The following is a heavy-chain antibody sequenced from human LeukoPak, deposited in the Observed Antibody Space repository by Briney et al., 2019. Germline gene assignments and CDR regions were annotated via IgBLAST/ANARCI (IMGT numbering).Heavy chain of an antibody. CDR1: GFSLSNYW. V-gene: IGHV3-7*01. J-gene: IGHJ4*02. CDR2: IKQDGSEK. Sequence: GGSLRLSCAASGFSLSNYWMTWVRQAPGKGLEWVANIKQDGSEKNYVDSVKGRFTISRDNAKNSLILQMNSLRDEDTAVYYCARGVWAPFDYWVQGTLVTVSS. D-gene: IGHD7-27*01. CDR3: ARGVWAPFDY.